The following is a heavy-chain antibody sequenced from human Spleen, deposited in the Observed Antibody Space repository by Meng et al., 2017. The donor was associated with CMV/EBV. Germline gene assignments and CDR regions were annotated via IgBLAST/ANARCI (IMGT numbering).Heavy chain of an antibody. D-gene: IGHD2-2*01. V-gene: IGHV4-39*01. Sequence: ESLKISCTVSGGSISSSSYYWGWIRQPPGKGLEWIGSIYYSGSTYYNPSLKSRVTISVDTSKNQFSLRLSSVTAADTAVYYCARWGSSMQSCGMDVWGQGTPVTVSS. CDR2: IYYSGST. CDR3: ARWGSSMQSCGMDV. CDR1: GGSISSSSYY. J-gene: IGHJ6*02.